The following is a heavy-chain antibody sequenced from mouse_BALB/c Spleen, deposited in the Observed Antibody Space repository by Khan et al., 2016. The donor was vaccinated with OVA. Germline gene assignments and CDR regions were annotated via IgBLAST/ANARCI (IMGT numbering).Heavy chain of an antibody. CDR1: GYTFTSYV. J-gene: IGHJ2*01. V-gene: IGHV1S136*01. D-gene: IGHD1-1*01. CDR3: ARIHYGSSLDY. Sequence: VQLQQSGPELVKPGASVKMSCKASGYTFTSYVMHWVKQKPGQGLEWIGYINFYNDGTKYNEKFKGKATLTSDKASSTAYMELSSLTSEDSAVNYCARIHYGSSLDYWGQGTTLTVSS. CDR2: INFYNDGT.